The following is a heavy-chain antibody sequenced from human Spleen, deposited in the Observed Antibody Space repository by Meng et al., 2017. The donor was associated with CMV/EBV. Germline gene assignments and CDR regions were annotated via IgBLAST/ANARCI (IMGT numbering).Heavy chain of an antibody. CDR1: GLTFSDYW. CDR2: IKQDGRDK. V-gene: IGHV3-7*01. D-gene: IGHD3-3*01. CDR3: ARDTEVNNFWSDNSY. Sequence: SGLTFSDYWMGWVRRAPGKGLEWVANIKQDGRDKYYVDSVKGRFTISRDNAKNSLYLQMNSLRAEDTAIYYCARDTEVNNFWSDNSYWGQGTLVTVSS. J-gene: IGHJ4*02.